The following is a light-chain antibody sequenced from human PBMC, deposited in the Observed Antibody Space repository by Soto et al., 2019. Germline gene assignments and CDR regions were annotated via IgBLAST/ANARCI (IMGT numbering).Light chain of an antibody. CDR1: SDDIGNVNL. Sequence: QSALTQPASVSGSPGQSITVSCTGSSDDIGNVNLVSWYQQYPGKAPKLILYEVNKRPLGVSDRFSGSKSGNTASLTISGLQAEDEADYHCCSYAGSRWMFGGGTKVTVL. V-gene: IGLV2-23*02. CDR2: EVN. J-gene: IGLJ3*02. CDR3: CSYAGSRWM.